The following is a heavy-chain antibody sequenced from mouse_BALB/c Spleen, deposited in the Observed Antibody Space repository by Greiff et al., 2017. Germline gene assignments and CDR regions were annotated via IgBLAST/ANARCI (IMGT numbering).Heavy chain of an antibody. D-gene: IGHD2-1*01. Sequence: QVQLKQSGPELVKPGASVRISCKASGYTFTSYYIHWVKQRPGQGLEWIGWIYPGNVNTKYNEKFKGKATLTADKSSSTAYMQLSSLTSEDSAVYFCARREIYYGNPDYWGQGTTLTVSS. J-gene: IGHJ2*01. CDR3: ARREIYYGNPDY. V-gene: IGHV1S56*01. CDR2: IYPGNVNT. CDR1: GYTFTSYY.